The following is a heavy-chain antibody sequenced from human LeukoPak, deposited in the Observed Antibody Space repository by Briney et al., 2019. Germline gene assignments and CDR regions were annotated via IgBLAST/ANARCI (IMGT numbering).Heavy chain of an antibody. CDR3: AKALRYYYDSSAYDD. CDR2: ISGSGGTT. V-gene: IGHV3-23*01. Sequence: GGSLRLSCAASGFTFSSYAMSWVRQAPGKGLEWVSGISGSGGTTYYADSVKGRFTISRDNSKNTLYLQMNSLRADDTALYYCAKALRYYYDSSAYDDWGQGTLVTVSS. CDR1: GFTFSSYA. D-gene: IGHD3-22*01. J-gene: IGHJ4*02.